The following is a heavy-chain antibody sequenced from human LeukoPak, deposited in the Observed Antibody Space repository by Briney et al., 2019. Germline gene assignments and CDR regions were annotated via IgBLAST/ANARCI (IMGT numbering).Heavy chain of an antibody. Sequence: ASVKVSCKASGYTFTSYAMNWVRQAPGQGLEWMGWINTNTGNPTYAQGFTGRFVFSLDTSVSTAYLQISSLKAEDTAVYYCAREESGWYPDYYYGMDVWGQGTTVTVSS. CDR1: GYTFTSYA. J-gene: IGHJ6*02. CDR2: INTNTGNP. CDR3: AREESGWYPDYYYGMDV. V-gene: IGHV7-4-1*02. D-gene: IGHD6-19*01.